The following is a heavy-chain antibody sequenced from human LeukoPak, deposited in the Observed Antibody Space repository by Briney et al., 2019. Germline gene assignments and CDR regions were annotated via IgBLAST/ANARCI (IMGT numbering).Heavy chain of an antibody. D-gene: IGHD3-22*01. J-gene: IGHJ6*02. CDR3: ARDQFIVGVSDYYYCMDV. Sequence: GASVKASCKASGYTFTSYGISWVRQAPGHGLEWMGWISAYNGNTNYAQKLQGRVTMTKDTSTSTAYMELRRLRSDDTAVYYCARDQFIVGVSDYYYCMDVWGQGTTVTVSS. CDR2: ISAYNGNT. V-gene: IGHV1-18*01. CDR1: GYTFTSYG.